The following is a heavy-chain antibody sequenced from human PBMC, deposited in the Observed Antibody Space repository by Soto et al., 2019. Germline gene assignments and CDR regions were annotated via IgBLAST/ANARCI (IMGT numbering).Heavy chain of an antibody. CDR3: TTFAIVDIEYYGMDV. V-gene: IGHV3-15*07. D-gene: IGHD5-12*01. J-gene: IGHJ6*02. Sequence: GGSLRLSCAASGFTFSNAWMNWVRQAPGKGLEWVGRIKSKTDGGTTDYAAPVKGRFTISRDDSKNTLYLQMNSLKTEDTAVYYCTTFAIVDIEYYGMDVWGQGTTVTVSS. CDR2: IKSKTDGGTT. CDR1: GFTFSNAW.